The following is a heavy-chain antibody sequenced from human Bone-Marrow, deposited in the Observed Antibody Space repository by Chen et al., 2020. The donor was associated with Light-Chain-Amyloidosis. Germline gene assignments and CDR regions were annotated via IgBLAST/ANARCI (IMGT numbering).Heavy chain of an antibody. CDR1: GYTFPNYW. CDR2: IYSDDYDA. D-gene: IGHD5-12*01. CDR3: GRRRDGYNFDY. Sequence: VQLEQSGPEVKNPGESLKISCKGSGYTFPNYWIGWVRQMPGKGLEWMGVIYSDDYDARYRPSLEGQVASSADKSIPTASLQWRRLKASETAKYYCGRRRDGYNFDYGGQGTLVTVSS. J-gene: IGHJ4*02. V-gene: IGHV5-51*01.